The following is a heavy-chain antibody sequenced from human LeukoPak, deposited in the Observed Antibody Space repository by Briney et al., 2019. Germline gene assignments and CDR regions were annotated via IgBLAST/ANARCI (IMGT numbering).Heavy chain of an antibody. D-gene: IGHD2-2*01. CDR3: ARDQYCTTTRCSDY. Sequence: PGGSLRLSCAASGFTFSNYWMHWVRQAPGKGLVWVSRISPDGSSTTYADSVKGRFTISRDNAKSTLYLEMNSLRAEDTAVYYCARDQYCTTTRCSDYWGQGTLVTVSS. CDR1: GFTFSNYW. J-gene: IGHJ4*02. V-gene: IGHV3-74*03. CDR2: ISPDGSST.